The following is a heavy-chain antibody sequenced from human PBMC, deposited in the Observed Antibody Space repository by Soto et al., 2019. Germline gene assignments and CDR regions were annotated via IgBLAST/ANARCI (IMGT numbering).Heavy chain of an antibody. Sequence: ASVKVSCKASGYTFTGYYMHWVRQAPGEGLEWMGWINPNSGGTNYAQKFQGWVTMTRDTSISTAYMELSRLRSDDTAVYYCARSLYCSGGSCYYFDYWGQGTLVTVSS. V-gene: IGHV1-2*04. CDR3: ARSLYCSGGSCYYFDY. CDR2: INPNSGGT. CDR1: GYTFTGYY. D-gene: IGHD2-15*01. J-gene: IGHJ4*02.